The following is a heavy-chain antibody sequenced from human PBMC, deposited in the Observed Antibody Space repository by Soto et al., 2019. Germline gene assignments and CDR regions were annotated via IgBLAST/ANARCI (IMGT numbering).Heavy chain of an antibody. CDR3: AKVGGTSHPPIPVDY. V-gene: IGHV3-23*01. J-gene: IGHJ4*02. CDR1: GFTFSSYA. CDR2: ISGSGGSTYYAHTST. Sequence: EVQLLESGGGLVQPGGSLRLSWAASGFTFSSYAMNWLRQAPGKGLEWVSTISGSGGSTYYAHTSTYYADSVKGRFTISRDNSKNTLYLQMNSLRAEDTAVYYCAKVGGTSHPPIPVDYWGQGTLVTVSS. D-gene: IGHD2-2*02.